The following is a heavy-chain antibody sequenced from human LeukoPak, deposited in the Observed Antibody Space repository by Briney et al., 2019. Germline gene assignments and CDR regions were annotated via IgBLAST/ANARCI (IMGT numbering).Heavy chain of an antibody. CDR1: GFTFTSSA. CDR2: ISTPSSYI. Sequence: GGSLRLSCGASGFTFTSSAMSWVRQAPGKGLELVSSISTPSSYIYYASSVKGRFPISRDNAKNSLYLQMNSLRAEDTAVYYCASSIAAAGHWGQGTLVTVSS. J-gene: IGHJ4*02. D-gene: IGHD6-13*01. CDR3: ASSIAAAGH. V-gene: IGHV3-21*01.